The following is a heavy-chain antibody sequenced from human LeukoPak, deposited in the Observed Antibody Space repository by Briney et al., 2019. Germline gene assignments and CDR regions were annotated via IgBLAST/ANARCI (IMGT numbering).Heavy chain of an antibody. CDR2: INSDGSST. Sequence: GGSLRLSCAASGFTFSTYWMHWVRQAPGKGLVWVSRINSDGSSTTYADSVKGRFTISRDNAKNTLYLQMNSLRAEDTAVYYCARAYDSSSSFDYWGQGTLVTVSS. CDR1: GFTFSTYW. D-gene: IGHD3-22*01. CDR3: ARAYDSSSSFDY. V-gene: IGHV3-74*01. J-gene: IGHJ4*02.